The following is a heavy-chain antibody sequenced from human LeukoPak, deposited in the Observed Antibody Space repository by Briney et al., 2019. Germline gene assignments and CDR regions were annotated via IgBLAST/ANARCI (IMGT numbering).Heavy chain of an antibody. V-gene: IGHV3-7*03. J-gene: IGHJ4*02. D-gene: IGHD3-3*01. CDR1: GFTFSSYW. CDR2: IKQDGSEK. CDR3: TTLELLPHKPFDY. Sequence: GGSLRLSCAASGFTFSSYWMSWVRQAPGKGLEWVANIKQDGSEKYYVDSVKGRFTISRDNAKNSLYLQMNSLKTEDTAVYFCTTLELLPHKPFDYWGQGTLVTVSS.